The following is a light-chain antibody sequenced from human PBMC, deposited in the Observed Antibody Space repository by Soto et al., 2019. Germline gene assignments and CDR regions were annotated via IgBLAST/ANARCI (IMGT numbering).Light chain of an antibody. CDR1: SGHSIYA. Sequence: QSVLTQSPSASASLGASVKLTCTLSSGHSIYAIAWHQQQPEKGPRYLMKLNSDGSHNKGDGIPDRFSGSSSGAERYLTISSLQSEDEADYYCQTWGTGLWVFGGGTKLTVL. CDR2: LNSDGSH. CDR3: QTWGTGLWV. J-gene: IGLJ3*02. V-gene: IGLV4-69*01.